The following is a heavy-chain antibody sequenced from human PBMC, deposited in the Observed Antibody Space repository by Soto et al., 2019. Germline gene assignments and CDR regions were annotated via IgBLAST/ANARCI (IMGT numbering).Heavy chain of an antibody. D-gene: IGHD4-17*01. CDR3: ARMNVDSYQFYYAMDV. J-gene: IGHJ6*02. CDR1: GFSLTTGKMG. CDR2: IFSDNER. Sequence: SGPTLVNPTGTLTLTCTVSGFSLTTGKMGVSWIRQPPGKALEWLAHIFSDNERSYSTSLQGRLTISKDTSGSQVVLSMTNVDPVDTATYYCARMNVDSYQFYYAMDVWGQGXTVTVSS. V-gene: IGHV2-26*01.